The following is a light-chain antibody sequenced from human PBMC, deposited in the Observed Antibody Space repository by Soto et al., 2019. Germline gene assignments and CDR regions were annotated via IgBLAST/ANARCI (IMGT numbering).Light chain of an antibody. CDR3: QSYDSSLSGYVV. CDR2: GNN. V-gene: IGLV1-40*01. Sequence: QSVLTQPPSVSGAPGQRVTISCTGSSSNIGAGYDVHWYQQLPGTAPKLLIYGNNNRPSGVPDRFSGSKSGTSASLAITGLQAEYEAEYYCQSYDSSLSGYVVFGGGTKLTVL. CDR1: SSNIGAGYD. J-gene: IGLJ2*01.